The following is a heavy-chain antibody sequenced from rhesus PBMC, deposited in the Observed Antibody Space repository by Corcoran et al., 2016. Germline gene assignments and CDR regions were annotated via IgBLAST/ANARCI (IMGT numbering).Heavy chain of an antibody. CDR3: ARGTYYYSGSYYYVYYFDY. CDR2: IYGGGGST. J-gene: IGHJ4*01. D-gene: IGHD3-16*01. CDR1: GASISSNY. V-gene: IGHV4S2*01. Sequence: QVQLQESGPGLVKPSAPLPLTCAVSGASISSNYWSWTRQAPGRGLEWIGRIYGGGGSTDYNPSLKSRVTISIDTSKNQFSLKLSSVTAADTAVYYCARGTYYYSGSYYYVYYFDYWGQGVLVTVSS.